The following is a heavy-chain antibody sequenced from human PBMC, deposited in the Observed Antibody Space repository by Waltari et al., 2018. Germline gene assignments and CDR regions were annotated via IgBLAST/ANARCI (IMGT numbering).Heavy chain of an antibody. CDR2: IRSKAYGGTT. D-gene: IGHD5-18*01. V-gene: IGHV3-49*04. Sequence: EVQLVESGGGLVQPGRSLRLSCTASGFTFGDYAMSWVRQAPGKGLEWVGFIRSKAYGGTTEYAASVKGRFTISRDDSKSIAYLQMNSLKTEDTAVYYCTRDSWIQLWLNWGQGTLVTVSS. CDR3: TRDSWIQLWLN. CDR1: GFTFGDYA. J-gene: IGHJ4*02.